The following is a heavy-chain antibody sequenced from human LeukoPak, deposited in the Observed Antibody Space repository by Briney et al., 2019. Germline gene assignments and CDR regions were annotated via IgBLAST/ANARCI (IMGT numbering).Heavy chain of an antibody. V-gene: IGHV4-38-2*02. CDR2: IYTSGST. Sequence: PSETLSLTCTVSGYSISSGYYWGWIRQPPGKGLEWIGRIYTSGSTNYNPSLKSRVTISVDTSKNQFSLKLSSVTAADTAVYYCARDSSDYYDSSGYYYGVAPYFDYWGQGTLVTVSS. D-gene: IGHD3-22*01. J-gene: IGHJ4*02. CDR1: GYSISSGYY. CDR3: ARDSSDYYDSSGYYYGVAPYFDY.